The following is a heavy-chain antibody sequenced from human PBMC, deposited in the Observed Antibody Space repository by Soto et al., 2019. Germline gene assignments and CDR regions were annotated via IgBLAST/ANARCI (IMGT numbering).Heavy chain of an antibody. CDR1: GYTFTGYY. Sequence: ASVKVSCKASGYTFTGYYMHWVRQAPGQGLEWMGWINPNSGGTNYAQKFQGRVTMTRDTSISTAYMELSRLRSDDTAVYYCATDRAVAVINRASYYYGMDVWGQGTTVTVSS. CDR3: ATDRAVAVINRASYYYGMDV. J-gene: IGHJ6*02. V-gene: IGHV1-2*02. D-gene: IGHD6-19*01. CDR2: INPNSGGT.